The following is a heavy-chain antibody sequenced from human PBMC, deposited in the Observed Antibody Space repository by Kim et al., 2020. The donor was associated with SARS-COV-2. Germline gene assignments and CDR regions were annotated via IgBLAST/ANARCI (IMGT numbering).Heavy chain of an antibody. D-gene: IGHD2-21*01. J-gene: IGHJ4*02. CDR3: ARDRYSGSGSDY. CDR1: GGSISSYY. Sequence: SETLSLTCTVSGGSISSYYWSWIRQPPGKGLEWIGYIYYSGSTNYNPSLKSRVTISVDTSKNQFSLKLSSVTAADTAVYYCARDRYSGSGSDYWGQGTLVTVSS. CDR2: IYYSGST. V-gene: IGHV4-59*01.